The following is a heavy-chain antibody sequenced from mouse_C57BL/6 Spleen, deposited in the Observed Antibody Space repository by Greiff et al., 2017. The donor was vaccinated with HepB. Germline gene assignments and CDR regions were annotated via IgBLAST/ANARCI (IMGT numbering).Heavy chain of an antibody. V-gene: IGHV5-17*01. D-gene: IGHD1-1*01. J-gene: IGHJ2*01. Sequence: VQLKQSGGGLVKPGGSLKLSCAASGFTFSDYGMHWVRQAPEKGLEWVAYISSGSSTIYYADTVKGRFTISRDNAKNTLFLQMTSLRSEDTAMYYCARPTTVVATGFDYWGQGTTLTVSS. CDR2: ISSGSSTI. CDR1: GFTFSDYG. CDR3: ARPTTVVATGFDY.